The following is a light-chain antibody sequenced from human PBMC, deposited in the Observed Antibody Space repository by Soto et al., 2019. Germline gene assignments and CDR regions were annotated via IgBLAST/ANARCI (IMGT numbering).Light chain of an antibody. CDR2: EVS. J-gene: IGLJ1*01. CDR1: SSDVGAYNY. Sequence: QSVLTQPPSASWSPGQSVTISCTGTSSDVGAYNYLSWYQQHPGKAPKLMIYEVSKRPSGVHDRFSGSKSGNTASLTVSGLQAEDEADYYCSSYAGSNNYVFGTGTKLTVL. CDR3: SSYAGSNNYV. V-gene: IGLV2-8*01.